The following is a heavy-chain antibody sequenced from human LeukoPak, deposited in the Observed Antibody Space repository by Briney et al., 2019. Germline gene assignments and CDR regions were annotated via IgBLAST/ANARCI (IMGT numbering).Heavy chain of an antibody. J-gene: IGHJ4*02. CDR3: AKGRMVRGVIISQPFDY. CDR2: ISWNSGSI. V-gene: IGHV3-9*01. Sequence: QPGRSLRLSCAASGFTFDDYAMHWVRQAPGKGLEWVSGISWNSGSIGYAGSVKGRFTISRDNAKNSLYLQMNSLRAEDTALYYCAKGRMVRGVIISQPFDYWGQGTLVTVSS. D-gene: IGHD3-10*01. CDR1: GFTFDDYA.